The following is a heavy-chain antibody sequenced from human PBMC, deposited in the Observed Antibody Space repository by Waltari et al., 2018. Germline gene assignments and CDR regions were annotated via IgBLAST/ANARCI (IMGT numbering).Heavy chain of an antibody. CDR2: IYSGGST. J-gene: IGHJ4*02. D-gene: IGHD3-22*01. CDR3: AGDYYDSSGYRH. V-gene: IGHV3-53*04. Sequence: EVQLVESGGGLVQPGGSLRLSCAASGFTVSSNYMSWVRQAPGKGLEWVSVIYSGGSTYYADAVKGRFTISRHKSKNTLYLQMNSLRAEDTAVYYCAGDYYDSSGYRHWGQGTLVTVSS. CDR1: GFTVSSNY.